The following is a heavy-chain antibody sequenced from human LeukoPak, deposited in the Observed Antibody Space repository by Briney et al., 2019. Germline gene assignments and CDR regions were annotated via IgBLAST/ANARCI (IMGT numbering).Heavy chain of an antibody. J-gene: IGHJ4*02. CDR3: ARGSVARIDPFDY. CDR2: INHSGST. Sequence: SETLSLTCAVYGGSFSGYYWSWIRQPPGKGLEWIGEINHSGSTNYNPSLKSRVTISVDTSKNQFSLKLSPVTAADTAVYYCARGSVARIDPFDYWGQGTLVAVSS. D-gene: IGHD6-19*01. V-gene: IGHV4-34*01. CDR1: GGSFSGYY.